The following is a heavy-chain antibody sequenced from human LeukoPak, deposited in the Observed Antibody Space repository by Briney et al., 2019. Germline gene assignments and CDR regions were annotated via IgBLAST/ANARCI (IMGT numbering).Heavy chain of an antibody. J-gene: IGHJ4*02. V-gene: IGHV1-46*01. CDR3: ARDQEGFDY. Sequence: GASVKVSCKASVYTFTNNYLHWVRQAPGQGLEWMGMIYPRDGITSYAQNFQGRVTVTRDTSTTTVHMELRGLRSEDTAVYYCARDQEGFDYWGQGTVVTVSS. CDR2: IYPRDGIT. CDR1: VYTFTNNY.